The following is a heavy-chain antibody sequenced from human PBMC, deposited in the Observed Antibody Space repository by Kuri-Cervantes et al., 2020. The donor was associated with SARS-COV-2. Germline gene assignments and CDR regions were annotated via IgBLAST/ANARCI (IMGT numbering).Heavy chain of an antibody. CDR1: GYTFTSYG. V-gene: IGHV1-46*01. CDR2: INPSGGST. J-gene: IGHJ5*02. CDR3: AREGGGAGGRNWFDP. D-gene: IGHD1-26*01. Sequence: ASVKVSCKASGYTFTSYGISWVRQAPGQGLEWMGIINPSGGSTSYAQKFQGRVTMTRDTSTSTVYMELSRLKSDDTAVYYCAREGGGAGGRNWFDPWGQGTLVTVSS.